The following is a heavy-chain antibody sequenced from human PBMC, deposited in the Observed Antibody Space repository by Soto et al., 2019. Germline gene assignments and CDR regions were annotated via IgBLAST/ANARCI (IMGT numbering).Heavy chain of an antibody. V-gene: IGHV1-69*08. Sequence: QLQLVQSGAAVKKPGSSVKVSCKASGGTLNTYPISWVRQAPGQGLEWMGSILPFLGSTNYAKKFQGRVTITADQSTSTMELSSLRSEDTAVYFCARDVTAMEALYYYDTWGQGSLVTVSS. CDR2: ILPFLGST. J-gene: IGHJ4*02. CDR1: GGTLNTYP. CDR3: ARDVTAMEALYYYDT. D-gene: IGHD5-18*01.